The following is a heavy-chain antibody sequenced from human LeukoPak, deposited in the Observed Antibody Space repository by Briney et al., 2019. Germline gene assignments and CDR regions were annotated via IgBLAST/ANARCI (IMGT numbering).Heavy chain of an antibody. CDR1: GFTFDDFA. J-gene: IGHJ3*02. CDR2: ISWDGGST. CDR3: AKGREMSRITMVRGVPDAFDI. Sequence: PGGSLRLSCAASGFTFDDFAMHWVRQAPGKGLEWVSLISWDGGSTYYADSVKGRFTISRDNSKNTLYLQMNSLRAEDTAVYYCAKGREMSRITMVRGVPDAFDIWGQGTMVTVSS. D-gene: IGHD3-10*01. V-gene: IGHV3-43D*03.